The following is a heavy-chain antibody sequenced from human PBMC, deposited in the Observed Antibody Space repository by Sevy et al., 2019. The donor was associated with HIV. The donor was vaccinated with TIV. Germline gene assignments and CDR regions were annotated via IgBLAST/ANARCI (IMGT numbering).Heavy chain of an antibody. D-gene: IGHD6-13*01. CDR2: ISYDGDSK. J-gene: IGHJ4*02. Sequence: GGSLRLSCAASGFTFGRNGMHWVRQVPGKGLEWVALISYDGDSKNYADSVKGRFTISRDNSKNTVYLHMNSLRSDDTAVYYCAKESVSWYHDFWGQGTLVTVSS. V-gene: IGHV3-30*18. CDR3: AKESVSWYHDF. CDR1: GFTFGRNG.